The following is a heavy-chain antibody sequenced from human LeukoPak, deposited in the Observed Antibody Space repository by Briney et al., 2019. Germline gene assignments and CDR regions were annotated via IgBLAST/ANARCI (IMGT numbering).Heavy chain of an antibody. CDR2: IYYSVST. D-gene: IGHD6-19*01. CDR1: GGSITSYS. Sequence: SETLSLTCTVSGGSITSYSWSWVRQPPQEGLEWVGYIYYSVSTNYNPTLKSRVSISVDTSTNQFSLKLSSVTAAETAVYYCARDSRAVAGTFDYWGQGTLVTVSS. J-gene: IGHJ4*02. V-gene: IGHV4-59*01. CDR3: ARDSRAVAGTFDY.